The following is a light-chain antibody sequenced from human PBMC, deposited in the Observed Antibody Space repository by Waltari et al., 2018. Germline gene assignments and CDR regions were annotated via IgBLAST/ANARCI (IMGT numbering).Light chain of an antibody. J-gene: IGKJ4*01. CDR3: QQYVSSPLT. Sequence: EIVLTQSPGTLSLSPGERATLSYRASQSVSSIYLAWYQQKPGQTPRLLIYGASSRATGIPDRFSGSGSGTDFTLTISRLEPEDSAVYYCQQYVSSPLTFGGGTKVEIK. CDR2: GAS. CDR1: QSVSSIY. V-gene: IGKV3-20*01.